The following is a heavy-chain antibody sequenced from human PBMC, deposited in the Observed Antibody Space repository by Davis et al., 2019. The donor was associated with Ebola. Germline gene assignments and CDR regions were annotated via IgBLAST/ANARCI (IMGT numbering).Heavy chain of an antibody. CDR3: AADDWSGNNNY. CDR1: GFTLTHSA. Sequence: SVKVSCKASGFTLTHSAVQWVRQARGQRLEWIGWIVVGSGNTNYAQRFQERDTITRDMSTSTAYLELSSLRSEDTAIYYCAADDWSGNNNYWGQGTLVTVSS. V-gene: IGHV1-58*01. D-gene: IGHD3-3*01. J-gene: IGHJ4*02. CDR2: IVVGSGNT.